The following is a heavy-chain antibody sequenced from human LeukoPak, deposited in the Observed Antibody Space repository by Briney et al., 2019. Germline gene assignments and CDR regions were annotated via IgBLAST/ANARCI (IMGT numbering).Heavy chain of an antibody. Sequence: GASVKVSCKASGYTFISYYIHWVGQAPGQGLEWMGIINPSGGSTSYAQKFQGRVTMTRDTSTSTVYMELSSLRSEDTAVYYCARVPGTGYYDYWGQGTLVTVSS. CDR1: GYTFISYY. D-gene: IGHD3/OR15-3a*01. CDR2: INPSGGST. CDR3: ARVPGTGYYDY. V-gene: IGHV1-46*01. J-gene: IGHJ4*02.